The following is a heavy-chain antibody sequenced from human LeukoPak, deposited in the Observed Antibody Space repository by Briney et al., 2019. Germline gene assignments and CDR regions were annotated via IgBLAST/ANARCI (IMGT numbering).Heavy chain of an antibody. CDR2: IYPGDSDT. V-gene: IGHV5-51*01. CDR1: GYSFTSYW. Sequence: GESLKISCKGSGYSFTSYWIGWVRQMPGKGLEWMGIIYPGDSDTRYSPSFQGQVTISADKSISTAYLQWSSLKASDTAMYYRAWSGCSSTSCYAPGAFDIWGQGTMVTVSS. D-gene: IGHD2-2*01. CDR3: AWSGCSSTSCYAPGAFDI. J-gene: IGHJ3*02.